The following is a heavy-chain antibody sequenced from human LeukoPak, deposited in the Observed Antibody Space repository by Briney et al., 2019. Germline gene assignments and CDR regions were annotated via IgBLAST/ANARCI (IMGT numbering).Heavy chain of an antibody. CDR1: GGSISSHY. Sequence: SETLSLTCTVSGGSISSHYWSWIRQPPGKGLEWIGYIYYSGSTNYNPSLKSRVTISVDTSKNQFSLKLSSVTAADTAVYCCARERGHDYGDYMFDYWGQGTLVTVSS. CDR2: IYYSGST. J-gene: IGHJ4*02. CDR3: ARERGHDYGDYMFDY. V-gene: IGHV4-59*11. D-gene: IGHD4-17*01.